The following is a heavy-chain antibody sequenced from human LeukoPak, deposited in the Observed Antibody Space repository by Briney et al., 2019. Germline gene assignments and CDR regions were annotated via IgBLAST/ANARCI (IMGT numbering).Heavy chain of an antibody. D-gene: IGHD3-3*01. CDR3: AKDQGYYDFWSGYYMVY. CDR2: ISYDGSNK. Sequence: GGSLRLSCAASGFTFSSYGMHWVRQAPGKGLEWVAVISYDGSNKYYADSVKGRFTISRDNSKNTLYLQMNSLRAEDTAVYYCAKDQGYYDFWSGYYMVYWGQGTLVTVSS. J-gene: IGHJ4*02. CDR1: GFTFSSYG. V-gene: IGHV3-30*18.